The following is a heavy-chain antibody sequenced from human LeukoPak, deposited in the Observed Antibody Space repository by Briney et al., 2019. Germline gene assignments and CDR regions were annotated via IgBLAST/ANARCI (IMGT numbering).Heavy chain of an antibody. CDR3: ARVYGDYDSYVY. CDR2: ISAYNGNT. J-gene: IGHJ4*02. V-gene: IGHV1-18*01. CDR1: GYTFTSYG. Sequence: ASVTVSCTASGYTFTSYGISWVRQAPGQGLEWMGWISAYNGNTNYAQKLQGRVTMTTDTSTSTAYMELRSLRSDDTAVYYCARVYGDYDSYVYWGQGTLVTVSS. D-gene: IGHD4-17*01.